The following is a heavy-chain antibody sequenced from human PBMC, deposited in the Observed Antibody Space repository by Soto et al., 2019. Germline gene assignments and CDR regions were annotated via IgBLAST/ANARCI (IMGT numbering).Heavy chain of an antibody. J-gene: IGHJ2*01. CDR2: IIPILGIA. CDR1: GGTFSSYT. V-gene: IGHV1-69*02. D-gene: IGHD6-6*01. Sequence: QVPLVQSGAEVKKPGSSVKVSCKASGGTFSSYTISWVRQAPGQGLEWMGRIIPILGIANYAQKFQGRVTITADKSTSTAYMELSSLRSEDTAVYYCAYGSSSGWYFDLWGRGTLVTVSS. CDR3: AYGSSSGWYFDL.